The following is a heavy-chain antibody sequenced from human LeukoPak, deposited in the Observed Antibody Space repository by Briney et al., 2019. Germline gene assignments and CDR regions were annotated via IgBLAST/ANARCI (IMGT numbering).Heavy chain of an antibody. CDR1: GFTFSSYG. CDR2: IWYDGSNK. V-gene: IGHV3-33*01. Sequence: GGSLRLSCAASGFTFSSYGMHWVRQAPGKGLEWVAVIWYDGSNKYYADSVKGRFTISRDNSKNTLYLQTNSLRAEDTAVYYCARDSSSWYYFDYWGQGTLVTVSS. D-gene: IGHD6-13*01. CDR3: ARDSSSWYYFDY. J-gene: IGHJ4*02.